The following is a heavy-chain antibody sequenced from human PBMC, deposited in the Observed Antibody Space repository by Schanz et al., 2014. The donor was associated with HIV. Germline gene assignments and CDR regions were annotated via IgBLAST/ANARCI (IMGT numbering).Heavy chain of an antibody. CDR3: AKCPTMVRGTGMDV. J-gene: IGHJ6*02. V-gene: IGHV3-9*01. Sequence: EVQLAESGGGLVQPGRSLRLFCEASGFTFDDYDMHWVRQVPGKGLEWVSSISWNSGSRGYADSVKGRFTISRDNDNDSLYLQMNRLRAEDTAVYYCAKCPTMVRGTGMDVWGQGTTVTVSS. D-gene: IGHD3-10*01. CDR1: GFTFDDYD. CDR2: ISWNSGSR.